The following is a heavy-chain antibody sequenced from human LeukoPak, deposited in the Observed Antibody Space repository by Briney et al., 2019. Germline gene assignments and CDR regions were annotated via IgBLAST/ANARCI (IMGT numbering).Heavy chain of an antibody. Sequence: SETLSLTCTVSGGSISSSSHYWGWIRQPPGKGLEWIGSTYYSGSTYYNPSLKSRVTISVDTSKNQFSLKLSSVTAADMAVYYCARQGRGSYQPLDYWGQGTLVTVSS. V-gene: IGHV4-39*01. CDR2: TYYSGST. J-gene: IGHJ4*02. CDR1: GGSISSSSHY. CDR3: ARQGRGSYQPLDY. D-gene: IGHD1-26*01.